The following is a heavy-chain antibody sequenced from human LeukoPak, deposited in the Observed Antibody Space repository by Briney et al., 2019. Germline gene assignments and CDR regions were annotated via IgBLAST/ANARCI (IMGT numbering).Heavy chain of an antibody. J-gene: IGHJ4*02. CDR2: ISGSGGST. CDR1: GFTFSSYA. V-gene: IGHV3-23*01. D-gene: IGHD3-22*01. Sequence: GGSLRLSCAASGFTFSSYAMSWVRQAPGKGLEWVSAISGSGGSTYYADSVKGRFTISRDNPKNTLYLQMNSLRAEDTAVYYCAKGLDSSGYDCYFDYWGQGTLVTVSS. CDR3: AKGLDSSGYDCYFDY.